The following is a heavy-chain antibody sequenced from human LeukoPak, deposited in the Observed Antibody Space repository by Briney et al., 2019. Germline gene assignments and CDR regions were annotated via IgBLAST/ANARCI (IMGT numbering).Heavy chain of an antibody. D-gene: IGHD3-10*01. Sequence: SETLSLTCSVSGVSISSGSNYWGWIRQPPGKGLEWIGSIYYSGSTYYNPSLKSRVTISVDTSKNQFSLKLSSVTAADTAVYYCARGPLLWFGEWGQGTLVTVSS. J-gene: IGHJ4*02. CDR1: GVSISSGSNY. V-gene: IGHV4-39*07. CDR3: ARGPLLWFGE. CDR2: IYYSGST.